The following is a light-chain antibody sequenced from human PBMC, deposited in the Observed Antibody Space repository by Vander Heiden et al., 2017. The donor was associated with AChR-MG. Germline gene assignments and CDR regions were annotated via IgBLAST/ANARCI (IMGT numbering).Light chain of an antibody. V-gene: IGKV3D-15*01. CDR3: QQDNVWPPWT. Sequence: ELVMTQSPATLSVAPGERSTLCCRPNQSVRPYLSWYEVKRGQAPRLLIYDTSTRAAGIPAKFSGSGSGTEFTLAISGMQSEDFAVYCCQQDNVWPPWTFGQGTKVEIK. CDR2: DTS. CDR1: QSVRPY. J-gene: IGKJ1*01.